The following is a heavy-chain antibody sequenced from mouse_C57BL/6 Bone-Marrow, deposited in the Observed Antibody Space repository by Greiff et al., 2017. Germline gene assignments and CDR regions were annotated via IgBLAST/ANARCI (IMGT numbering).Heavy chain of an antibody. V-gene: IGHV1-63*01. D-gene: IGHD2-4*01. CDR2: IYPGGGYT. CDR3: ARSGLRRTEYYFDY. J-gene: IGHJ2*01. CDR1: GYTFTNYW. Sequence: QVQLKESGAELVRPGTSVKMSCKASGYTFTNYWIGWAKQRPGHGLEWIGDIYPGGGYTNYNEKVKGKATLTADKSSSTAYMQFSSLTSEDSAIYYCARSGLRRTEYYFDYWGQGTTLTVSS.